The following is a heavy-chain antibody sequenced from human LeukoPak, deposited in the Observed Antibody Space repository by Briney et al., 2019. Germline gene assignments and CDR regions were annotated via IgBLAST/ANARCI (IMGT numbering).Heavy chain of an antibody. Sequence: SETLSLTCAVSGYSISSGYYWGWIRQPPGAGLEWIGSIYHSGSTYYNPSLKSRVTISVDTSKNQFSLKLRPVTAADTAVYYCATNGGNDAFDIWGQGTTVTVSS. V-gene: IGHV4-38-2*01. D-gene: IGHD3-16*01. CDR2: IYHSGST. J-gene: IGHJ3*02. CDR1: GYSISSGYY. CDR3: ATNGGNDAFDI.